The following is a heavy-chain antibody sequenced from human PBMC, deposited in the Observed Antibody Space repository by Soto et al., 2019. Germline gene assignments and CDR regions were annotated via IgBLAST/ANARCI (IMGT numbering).Heavy chain of an antibody. CDR1: GFTFSNFD. CDR3: ARAYTGRLPRRADYYYAMDV. Sequence: QPGGSLRLSCATSGFTFSNFDMHWVRQAPGKGLEWVSAIGAARDPYYLGSVKGRFTISRENAKNSVYLQMNDLRAGDSAVYYCARAYTGRLPRRADYYYAMDVWGQGTTVTVSS. CDR2: IGAARDP. J-gene: IGHJ6*02. V-gene: IGHV3-13*05. D-gene: IGHD2-2*02.